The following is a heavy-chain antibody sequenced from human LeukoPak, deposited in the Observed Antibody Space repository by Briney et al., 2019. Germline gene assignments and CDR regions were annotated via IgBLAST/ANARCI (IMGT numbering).Heavy chain of an antibody. CDR1: GGSFSGYH. CDR3: ARGAGGWITGLNWFDP. D-gene: IGHD1-14*01. CDR2: INHSGST. Sequence: SETLSLTCAVYGGSFSGYHWSWIRQPPGKGLEWIGEINHSGSTNYNPSLKSRVTISVDTSKNQFSLKLSSVTAADTAVYYCARGAGGWITGLNWFDPWGQGTLVTVSS. J-gene: IGHJ5*02. V-gene: IGHV4-34*01.